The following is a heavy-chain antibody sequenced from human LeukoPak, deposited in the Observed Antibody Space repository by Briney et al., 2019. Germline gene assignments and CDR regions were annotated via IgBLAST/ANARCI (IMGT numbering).Heavy chain of an antibody. V-gene: IGHV5-51*01. D-gene: IGHD4-11*01. J-gene: IGHJ6*02. CDR2: IYPGDSDP. Sequence: GESLKISCKASGYSFAKYWIGRVRQMSGKGLEWMGIIYPGDSDPRYSPSFQGQVTISADKSISTAYLQWSSLKASDTAMYYCAATVNLSYYYYMDVWGQGTTVTVSS. CDR1: GYSFAKYW. CDR3: AATVNLSYYYYMDV.